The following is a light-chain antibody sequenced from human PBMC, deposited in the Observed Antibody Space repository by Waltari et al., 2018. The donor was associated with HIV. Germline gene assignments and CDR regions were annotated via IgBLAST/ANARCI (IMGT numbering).Light chain of an antibody. CDR3: QQYNNWPFT. CDR1: QSVSSN. Sequence: EIVMTQSPATLSVSPGKTATLSCRASQSVSSNLAWYQQKPGQTPSLLIYGASTRATGIPARFSGSGSGTEFTLTISSLQSEDFAVYYCQQYNNWPFTFGPGTKVDIK. V-gene: IGKV3-15*01. J-gene: IGKJ3*01. CDR2: GAS.